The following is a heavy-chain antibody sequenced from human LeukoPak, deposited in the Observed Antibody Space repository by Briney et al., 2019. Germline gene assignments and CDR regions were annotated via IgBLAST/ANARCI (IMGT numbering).Heavy chain of an antibody. CDR3: ARFQNLVVVPAAMVDYYFDY. Sequence: ASVKVSCKASGYTFTSYGISWVRQAPGQGLEWMGWISAYNGNTNYARKLQGRVTMTTDTSTSTAYMELRSLRSDDTAVYYCARFQNLVVVPAAMVDYYFDYWGQGTLVTVSS. J-gene: IGHJ4*02. CDR2: ISAYNGNT. D-gene: IGHD2-2*01. CDR1: GYTFTSYG. V-gene: IGHV1-18*01.